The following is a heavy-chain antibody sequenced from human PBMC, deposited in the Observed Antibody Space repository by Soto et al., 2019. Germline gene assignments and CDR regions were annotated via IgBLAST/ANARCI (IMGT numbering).Heavy chain of an antibody. Sequence: GGSLRLSCAVSGFTFNSHAMSWVRQAPGKGLEWVSAINGRGGVTLYADSVKGRFTISRDNAKNSLYLQMNSLRAEDTAVYYCARDDYPYYDDSSGYHFDYWGQGALVTVSS. CDR1: GFTFNSHA. V-gene: IGHV3-23*01. J-gene: IGHJ4*02. D-gene: IGHD3-22*01. CDR2: INGRGGVT. CDR3: ARDDYPYYDDSSGYHFDY.